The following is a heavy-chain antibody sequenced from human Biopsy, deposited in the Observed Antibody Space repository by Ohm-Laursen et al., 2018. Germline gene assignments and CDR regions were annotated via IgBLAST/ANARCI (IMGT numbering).Heavy chain of an antibody. CDR3: ARDSGILNYGNFKYYHYYGMDV. V-gene: IGHV4-59*02. J-gene: IGHJ6*02. CDR1: GDSVTKYY. Sequence: TLSLTCTVSGDSVTKYYWSWIRKPPGKGLEWIGHIYYSVMTNYNPSLQSRVSISVDTSRNQVSLTLSSVTAADTAVYYCARDSGILNYGNFKYYHYYGMDVWGQGTKVTVSS. D-gene: IGHD4-11*01. CDR2: IYYSVMT.